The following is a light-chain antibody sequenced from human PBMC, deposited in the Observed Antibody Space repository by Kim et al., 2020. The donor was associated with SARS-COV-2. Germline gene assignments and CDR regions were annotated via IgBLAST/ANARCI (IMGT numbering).Light chain of an antibody. CDR3: QQYADLPYT. V-gene: IGKV3-20*01. J-gene: IGKJ2*01. CDR2: GTS. Sequence: SPGQGAALWCRASEGVRSCNLAWYQQNPGQAPRHLICGTSSRATGIPDRFSGGGSGTDFTHTISRLEPEDFAVYHCQQYADLPYTFGQGTKVDIK. CDR1: EGVRSCN.